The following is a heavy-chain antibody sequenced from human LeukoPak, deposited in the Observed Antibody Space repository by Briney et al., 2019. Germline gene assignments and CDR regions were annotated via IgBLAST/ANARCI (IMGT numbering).Heavy chain of an antibody. CDR3: ASGGYYDSSGYH. CDR2: IYSGGST. V-gene: IGHV3-53*01. D-gene: IGHD3-22*01. J-gene: IGHJ4*02. CDR1: RFTVSSNY. Sequence: GGSLRLSCAASRFTVSSNYMSRLRQAPGMGLEGVSVIYSGGSTYYADSVKGRFTISRDNSKNTLYLQMISLRAEDTAVYYCASGGYYDSSGYHWGQGTLVTVSS.